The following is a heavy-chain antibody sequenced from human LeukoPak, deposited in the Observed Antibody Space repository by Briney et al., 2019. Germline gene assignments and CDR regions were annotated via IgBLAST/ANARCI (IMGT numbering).Heavy chain of an antibody. Sequence: ASVKVSCKASGYTFTGYYMHWVRQAPGQGLEWMGWINPNSGGANYAQKFQGWVTMTRDTSISTAYMELSRLRSDDTAVYYCARGDERYCSSTSCSRPGDYWGQGTLVTVSS. D-gene: IGHD2-2*01. V-gene: IGHV1-2*04. CDR2: INPNSGGA. CDR1: GYTFTGYY. CDR3: ARGDERYCSSTSCSRPGDY. J-gene: IGHJ4*02.